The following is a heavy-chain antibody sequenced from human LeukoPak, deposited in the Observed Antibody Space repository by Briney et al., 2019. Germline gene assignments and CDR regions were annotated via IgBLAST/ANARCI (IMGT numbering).Heavy chain of an antibody. D-gene: IGHD1-26*01. CDR3: ARGVGWPHTMTYYYYYMDV. V-gene: IGHV4-34*01. Sequence: PSETLSLTCAVYGGSFSNYYYSWIRQPPGKGLEWIGEINHSRSTNYNPSLKSRVTMSVDTSKNQFSLNLSSVTAADAAVYYCARGVGWPHTMTYYYYYMDVWGKGTPVTVSS. CDR1: GGSFSNYY. J-gene: IGHJ6*03. CDR2: INHSRST.